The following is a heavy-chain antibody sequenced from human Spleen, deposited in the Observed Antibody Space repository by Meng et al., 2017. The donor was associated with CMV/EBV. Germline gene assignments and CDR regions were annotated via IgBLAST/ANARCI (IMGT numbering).Heavy chain of an antibody. Sequence: SETLSFTCTVSGGSISSSSYYWGWVRQPPGKGLEWIGSIYYSGITYYNPSLKSRVTISVDTSNNQFSLNLYSVTAADTAVYYCATYSSRHSYGMDVWGEGTTVTVSS. CDR2: IYYSGIT. CDR1: GGSISSSSYY. V-gene: IGHV4-39*01. CDR3: ATYSSRHSYGMDV. J-gene: IGHJ6*04. D-gene: IGHD6-13*01.